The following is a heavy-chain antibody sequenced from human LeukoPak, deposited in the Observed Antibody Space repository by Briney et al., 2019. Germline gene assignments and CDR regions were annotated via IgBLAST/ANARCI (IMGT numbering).Heavy chain of an antibody. Sequence: ASVKVSCYASGYTFTSYYMHWVRQAPGQGLEWMGIINPSGGSTSYVQKLQGRVTMTRDTSTSTVYMELSSLRSDDTAVYYCARAGNYYDSSGPSWGQGTLVTVSS. V-gene: IGHV1-46*04. D-gene: IGHD3-22*01. CDR2: INPSGGST. CDR3: ARAGNYYDSSGPS. CDR1: GYTFTSYY. J-gene: IGHJ4*02.